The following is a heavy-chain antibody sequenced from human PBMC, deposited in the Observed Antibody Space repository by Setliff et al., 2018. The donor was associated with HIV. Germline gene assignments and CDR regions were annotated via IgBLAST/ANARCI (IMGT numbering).Heavy chain of an antibody. Sequence: GASVKVSCKASGYTFTSYTIHWVRQAPGQRLEWMGWINTGNANTKYSQKFQDRVTITRDTSASTAYMELSSLRSEDTAVYYCARDGRVLLWFGELAWYFDLWG. CDR2: INTGNANT. D-gene: IGHD3-10*01. J-gene: IGHJ2*01. V-gene: IGHV1-3*04. CDR1: GYTFTSYT. CDR3: ARDGRVLLWFGELAWYFDL.